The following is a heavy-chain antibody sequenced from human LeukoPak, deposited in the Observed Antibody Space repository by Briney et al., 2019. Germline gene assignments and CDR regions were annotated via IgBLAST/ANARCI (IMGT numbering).Heavy chain of an antibody. CDR1: GGSISSSNYH. J-gene: IGHJ4*02. V-gene: IGHV4-39*01. Sequence: SETLSLTCTVSGGSISSSNYHWGWIRQPPGKGLEWIGSIYYSGSTYYNPSLKSRVTISVDTSKNQFSLKLSSVTAADTAVYYCARVGIAARNFDYWGQGTLVTVSS. CDR3: ARVGIAARNFDY. D-gene: IGHD6-6*01. CDR2: IYYSGST.